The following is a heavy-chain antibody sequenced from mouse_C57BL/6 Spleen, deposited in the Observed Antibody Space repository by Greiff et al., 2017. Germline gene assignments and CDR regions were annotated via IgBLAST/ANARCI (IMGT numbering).Heavy chain of an antibody. CDR2: ISDGGSYT. V-gene: IGHV5-4*03. D-gene: IGHD1-1*01. CDR3: ASDGSSPYYYAMDY. CDR1: GFTFSSYA. Sequence: EVKLMESGGGLVKPGGSLKLSCAASGFTFSSYAMSWVRQTPEKRLEWVTTISDGGSYTYYPDNVKGRFTISRDNAKNNLYLQMSHLKSEDTAMXYCASDGSSPYYYAMDYWGQGTSVTVSS. J-gene: IGHJ4*01.